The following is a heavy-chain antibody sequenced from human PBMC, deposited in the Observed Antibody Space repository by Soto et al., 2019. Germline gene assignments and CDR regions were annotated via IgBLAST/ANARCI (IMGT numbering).Heavy chain of an antibody. CDR1: GFTLSSYA. D-gene: IGHD6-13*01. J-gene: IGHJ4*02. Sequence: GGSLRLSCAASGFTLSSYAMHWVRQAPGKGLEWVAVISYDGSNKYYADSVKGRFTISRDNSKNTLYLQMNSLRAEDTAVYYCARESRGIAAAGSFDYWGQGTLVTVSS. V-gene: IGHV3-30-3*01. CDR2: ISYDGSNK. CDR3: ARESRGIAAAGSFDY.